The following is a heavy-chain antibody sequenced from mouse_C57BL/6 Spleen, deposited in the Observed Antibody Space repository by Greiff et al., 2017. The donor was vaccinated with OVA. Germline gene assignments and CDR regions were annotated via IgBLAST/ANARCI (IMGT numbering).Heavy chain of an antibody. CDR2: ISSGSSTI. CDR1: GFTFSDYG. Sequence: EVHLVESGGGLVKPGGSLKLSCAASGFTFSDYGMHWVRQAPEKGLEWVAYISSGSSTIYSADTVKGRFTLSGANSINTLFLQMTSMRSEDTAMYCCAVTAQAAWFAYWGQGTLVTVSA. J-gene: IGHJ3*01. D-gene: IGHD3-2*02. V-gene: IGHV5-17*01. CDR3: AVTAQAAWFAY.